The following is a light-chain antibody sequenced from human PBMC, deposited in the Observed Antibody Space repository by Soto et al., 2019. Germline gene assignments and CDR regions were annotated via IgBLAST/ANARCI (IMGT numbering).Light chain of an antibody. CDR2: DAS. CDR1: QSISNW. Sequence: DIQMTQSPSTLSASVGDRVTITCRASQSISNWLAWYQQKAGKAPKLLIYDASSLESGVPSRFSGSGSGTDFTLTISSLQPDDFATYYCQQYNSYSQSFGGGTKVEIK. V-gene: IGKV1-5*01. CDR3: QQYNSYSQS. J-gene: IGKJ4*01.